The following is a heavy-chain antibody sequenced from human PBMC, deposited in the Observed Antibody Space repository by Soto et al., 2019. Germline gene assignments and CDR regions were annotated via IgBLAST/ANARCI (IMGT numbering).Heavy chain of an antibody. Sequence: QVQLVQSGAEVRKPGSSVKVSCKASVGSFTSLIITWVRQAPGQGLEWMGRIIPVLGVEYYAQKFQGRVTITADKSTTTADMELTSLTSEDTAVYYCAKSPIPASATPSYYGMDVWGRGTTVTVSS. D-gene: IGHD2-15*01. CDR1: VGSFTSLI. J-gene: IGHJ6*02. CDR2: IIPVLGVE. V-gene: IGHV1-69*02. CDR3: AKSPIPASATPSYYGMDV.